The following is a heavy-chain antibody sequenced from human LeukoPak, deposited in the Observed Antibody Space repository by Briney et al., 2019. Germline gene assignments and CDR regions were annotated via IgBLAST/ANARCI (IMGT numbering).Heavy chain of an antibody. V-gene: IGHV3-48*02. CDR2: ISSSSSTI. CDR3: ARSTMVQGVH. D-gene: IGHD3-10*01. CDR1: GFTVSSYG. Sequence: PGGSLRLSCAASGFTVSSYGMNWVRQAPGKGLEWVSYISSSSSTIYYADSVKGRFTISRDNAKNSLYLQMNSLRDEDTAVYYCARSTMVQGVHWGQGTLVTVSS. J-gene: IGHJ4*02.